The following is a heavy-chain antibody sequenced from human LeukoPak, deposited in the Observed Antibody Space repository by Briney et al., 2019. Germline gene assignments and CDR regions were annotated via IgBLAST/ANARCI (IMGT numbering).Heavy chain of an antibody. V-gene: IGHV1-69*06. CDR1: GGTFSSYA. Sequence: SSVKVSCKASGGTFSSYAISWVRQAPGQGLEWMGGIIPIFGTANYAQKFQGRVTITADKSTSTAYMELSSLRSEDTAVYHCARDLDYGDPSWGQGTLVTVSS. D-gene: IGHD4-17*01. J-gene: IGHJ5*02. CDR2: IIPIFGTA. CDR3: ARDLDYGDPS.